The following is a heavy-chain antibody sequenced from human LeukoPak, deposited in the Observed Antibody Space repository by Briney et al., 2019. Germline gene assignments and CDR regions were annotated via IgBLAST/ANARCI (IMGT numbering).Heavy chain of an antibody. V-gene: IGHV4-4*07. D-gene: IGHD3-16*02. Sequence: SETLSLTCTVSGGSISSYYWSWIRQPAGKGLEWIGRIYTSGSTNYNPSLKSRVTMSVDTSKNQFSLKLSSVTAADTAVYCCAGAYYDYVWGSYRYHYFDYWGQGTLVTVSS. J-gene: IGHJ4*02. CDR2: IYTSGST. CDR1: GGSISSYY. CDR3: AGAYYDYVWGSYRYHYFDY.